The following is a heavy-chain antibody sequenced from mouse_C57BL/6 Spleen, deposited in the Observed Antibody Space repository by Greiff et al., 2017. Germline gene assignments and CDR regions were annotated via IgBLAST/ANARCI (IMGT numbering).Heavy chain of an antibody. D-gene: IGHD1-1*01. V-gene: IGHV6-6*01. CDR2: IRNKANNHAT. J-gene: IGHJ1*03. Sequence: EVQLVESGGGLVQPGGSMKLSCAASGFTFSDAWMDWVRQSPEKGLEWVAEIRNKANNHATYYAESVKGRFTISRDDSKSSVYLQMNSLRAEDTGIYYCTRTYGSSYGWYFDVWGTGTTVTVSS. CDR3: TRTYGSSYGWYFDV. CDR1: GFTFSDAW.